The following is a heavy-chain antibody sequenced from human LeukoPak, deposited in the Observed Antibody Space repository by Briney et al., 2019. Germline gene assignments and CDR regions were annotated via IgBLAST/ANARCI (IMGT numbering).Heavy chain of an antibody. J-gene: IGHJ4*02. D-gene: IGHD6-19*01. CDR2: INSDGYSI. Sequence: PGGCLRLSCAASGFTFSSYWMHWVRQAPGKGLVWLSRINSDGYSISYADSVKGRFTISRDNAKNTVYLQMNSLRAEDTAMYYCARGIAVAGTDYWGQGTLVTVSS. CDR3: ARGIAVAGTDY. V-gene: IGHV3-74*01. CDR1: GFTFSSYW.